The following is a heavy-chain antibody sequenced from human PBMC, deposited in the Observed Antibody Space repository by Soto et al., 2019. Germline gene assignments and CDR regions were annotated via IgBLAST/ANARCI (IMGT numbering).Heavy chain of an antibody. CDR2: VYWNDDK. J-gene: IGHJ4*02. D-gene: IGHD1-7*01. CDR3: ARRPAQGENYPLFDN. Sequence: QITLKESGPTLVKPTQTLTLTCTFSGFSLRTNGVGVGWIRQPPGKALEWLALVYWNDDKRYSPSLKSRLTITKDTSNNQVVLTMTNVDPVDTATYYCARRPAQGENYPLFDNWGQGTLVTVSS. CDR1: GFSLRTNGVG. V-gene: IGHV2-5*01.